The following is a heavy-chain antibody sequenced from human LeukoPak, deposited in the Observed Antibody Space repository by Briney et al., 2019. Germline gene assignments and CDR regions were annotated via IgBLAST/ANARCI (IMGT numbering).Heavy chain of an antibody. CDR3: ARAVADCSGTSCLYYFDY. Sequence: GGSLRLSCAASGFTFSSYSMNWVRQAPGKGLEWISHIDSSGSDIYYADSVKGRFTISRDNAKSSLYLQMNSLRDDDTAVYYCARAVADCSGTSCLYYFDYWGQGTLVTVSS. V-gene: IGHV3-48*02. J-gene: IGHJ4*02. CDR1: GFTFSSYS. D-gene: IGHD2-2*01. CDR2: IDSSGSDI.